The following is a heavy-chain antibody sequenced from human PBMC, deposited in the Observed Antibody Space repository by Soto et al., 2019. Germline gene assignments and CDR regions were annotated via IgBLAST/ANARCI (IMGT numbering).Heavy chain of an antibody. CDR3: ARGRTIYSDDLGFDP. J-gene: IGHJ5*02. Sequence: SETLSLTCAVYGGSVGGYYWTWIGQPPGKGLEWIGEINHSGRTNYNPSLRSRVTISIDTSESQFSLKLTSVTAADTAVYYCARGRTIYSDDLGFDPWGQGTRVT. V-gene: IGHV4-34*01. D-gene: IGHD5-18*01. CDR1: GGSVGGYY. CDR2: INHSGRT.